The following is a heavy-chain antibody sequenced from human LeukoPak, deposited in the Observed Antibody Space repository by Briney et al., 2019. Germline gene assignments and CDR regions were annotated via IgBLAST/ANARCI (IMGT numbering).Heavy chain of an antibody. CDR3: ARVPYSGYGDY. CDR2: ISWDGGST. D-gene: IGHD5-12*01. V-gene: IGHV3-43D*03. Sequence: GGSLRLSCAASGFTFHDYAMHWVRQAPGKGLEWVSLISWDGGSTYYADSVKGRFTISRDNDKNSLYLQMNSLRADDTALYYCARVPYSGYGDYWGQGTLVTVSS. J-gene: IGHJ4*02. CDR1: GFTFHDYA.